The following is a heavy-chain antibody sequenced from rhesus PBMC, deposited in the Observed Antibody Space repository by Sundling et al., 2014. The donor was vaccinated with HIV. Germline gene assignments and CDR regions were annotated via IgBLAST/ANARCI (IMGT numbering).Heavy chain of an antibody. V-gene: IGHV4-165*01. Sequence: QVQLQESGPGLVKPSETLSVTCAVSGGSISSNYWSWIRQAPGKGLEWIGYIGGSSGSTNYNPSLKSRVTISKDTSRNQFSLRLSSVTAADTAVYYCARVFLTVFGLVAGLDSWGQGVVVTVSS. CDR2: IGGSSGST. CDR3: ARVFLTVFGLVAGLDS. CDR1: GGSISSNY. D-gene: IGHD3-3*01. J-gene: IGHJ6*01.